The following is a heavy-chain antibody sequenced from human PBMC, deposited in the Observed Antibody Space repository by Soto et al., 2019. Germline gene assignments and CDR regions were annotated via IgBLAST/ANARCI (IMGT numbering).Heavy chain of an antibody. Sequence: QVSLVESGGGAVQPGRSLRLSCAASGFTFSSFVMHWVRQVPGKGLQWVAVISYAGDTKYYADSVKGRFTISRDNSKNAMFLQMNSLRPDDTALYYCAKGEDVSGLFDFWGQGALVTVSS. CDR2: ISYAGDTK. J-gene: IGHJ4*02. CDR3: AKGEDVSGLFDF. V-gene: IGHV3-30-3*01. D-gene: IGHD3-22*01. CDR1: GFTFSSFV.